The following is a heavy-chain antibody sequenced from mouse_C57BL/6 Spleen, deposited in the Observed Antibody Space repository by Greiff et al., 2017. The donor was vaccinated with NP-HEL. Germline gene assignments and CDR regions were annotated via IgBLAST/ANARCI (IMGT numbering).Heavy chain of an antibody. CDR3: ARLGTTVVESNYYAMDY. CDR1: GYTFTSYW. D-gene: IGHD1-1*01. Sequence: QVQLKQSGAELAKPGASVKLSCKASGYTFTSYWMHWVKQRPGQGLEWIGYINPSSGYTKYNQKFKDKATLTADKSSSTAYMQLSSLTYEDSAVYYCARLGTTVVESNYYAMDYWGQGTSVTVSS. CDR2: INPSSGYT. J-gene: IGHJ4*01. V-gene: IGHV1-7*01.